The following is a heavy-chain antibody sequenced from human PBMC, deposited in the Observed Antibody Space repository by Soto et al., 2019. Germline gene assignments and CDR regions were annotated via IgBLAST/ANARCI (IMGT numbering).Heavy chain of an antibody. J-gene: IGHJ4*02. CDR3: ARREIQGPIDY. CDR1: GYSITRNNL. D-gene: IGHD1-26*01. V-gene: IGHV4-28*01. CDR2: IYYSGTT. Sequence: QGQVEELGPGLGEPSGTLFLPWAVSGYSITRNNLWDLIRPAPGKGLEWIGSIYYSGTTYVNPSLKSRVTMSVDTSRNQFSLKLTSVTAVDTAVYYCARREIQGPIDYWGQGTLVTVSS.